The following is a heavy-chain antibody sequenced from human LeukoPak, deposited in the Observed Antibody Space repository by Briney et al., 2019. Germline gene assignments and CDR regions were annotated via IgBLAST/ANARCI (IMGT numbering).Heavy chain of an antibody. D-gene: IGHD6-13*01. CDR1: GGTFSNYA. Sequence: SVKVSCKASGGTFSNYATSWVRQAPGQGLEWMGGIIPIFATANYAQKFQGRVTIAADESTSTAYMELSSLRSEDTAVYYCARMGIAAAGAYFQHWGQGTLVTVSS. V-gene: IGHV1-69*13. CDR2: IIPIFATA. CDR3: ARMGIAAAGAYFQH. J-gene: IGHJ1*01.